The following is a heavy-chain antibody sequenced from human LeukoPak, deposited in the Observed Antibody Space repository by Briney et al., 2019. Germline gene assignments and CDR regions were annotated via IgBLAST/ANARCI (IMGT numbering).Heavy chain of an antibody. CDR2: IYYSGST. CDR1: GGSVSSGSYY. V-gene: IGHV4-61*01. J-gene: IGHJ6*02. D-gene: IGHD1-26*01. Sequence: PSETLSLTCTVSGGSVSSGSYYWSWIRQPPGKGLEWIGYIYYSGSTNYNPSLKSRVTISVDTSKNQFSLKLSSVTAADTAVYYCARYSGSYEVNYYYYYGRDVWGQGTTVTVSS. CDR3: ARYSGSYEVNYYYYYGRDV.